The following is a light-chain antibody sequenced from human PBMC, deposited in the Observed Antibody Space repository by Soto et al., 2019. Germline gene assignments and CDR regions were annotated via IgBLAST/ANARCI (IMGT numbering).Light chain of an antibody. J-gene: IGKJ4*01. V-gene: IGKV1-5*01. CDR3: QQYSSYSLLT. Sequence: DIQMTQSPSTLSASVGDRVTITCRASQSISSWLAWYQQKPGKAPKLLIYDAYSLESGTPSRFSGRRSGTEFTLTIASVQPEDFATYYCQQYSSYSLLTFGGGTKVEIK. CDR2: DAY. CDR1: QSISSW.